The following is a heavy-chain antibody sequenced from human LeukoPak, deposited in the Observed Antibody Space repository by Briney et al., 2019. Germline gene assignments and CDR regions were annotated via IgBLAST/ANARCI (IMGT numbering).Heavy chain of an antibody. CDR2: IYWSGSRI. J-gene: IGHJ6*02. CDR3: TKDVTPGGADV. Sequence: PGGSLRLSSAASGFTFDDYAMHWVRQGPGKGLEWVSGIYWSGSRIDYADSVKGRFTISRDNAKNSLYLQMNSLRAEDTALYYCTKDVTPGGADVWGRGTTVTVSS. D-gene: IGHD2-15*01. V-gene: IGHV3-9*01. CDR1: GFTFDDYA.